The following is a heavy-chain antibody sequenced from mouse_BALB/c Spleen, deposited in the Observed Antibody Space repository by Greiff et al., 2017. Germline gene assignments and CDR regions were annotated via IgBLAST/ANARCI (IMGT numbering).Heavy chain of an antibody. CDR3: ARSPAYPFAY. D-gene: IGHD2-10*01. V-gene: IGHV1-54*01. CDR2: INPGSGGT. Sequence: VQLQQSGAELVRPGTSVKVSCKASGYAFTNYLIEWVKQRPGQGLEWIGVINPGSGGTNYNEKFKGKATLTADKSSSTAYMQLSSLTSDDSAVYFCARSPAYPFAYWGQGTLVTVSA. J-gene: IGHJ3*01. CDR1: GYAFTNYL.